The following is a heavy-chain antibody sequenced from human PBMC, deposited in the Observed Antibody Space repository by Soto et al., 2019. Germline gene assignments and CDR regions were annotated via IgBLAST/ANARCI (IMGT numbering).Heavy chain of an antibody. V-gene: IGHV3-74*01. CDR3: ARDRSYSLDV. CDR2: INSDGSST. CDR1: GSTFSNDW. Sequence: VRLSCAVSGSTFSNDWMHWVRQAPGKGLVWVSHINSDGSSTNYADFVKGRFTIARDNAKNTVYLQRNSLRAEDTAVYYCARDRSYSLDVWGQGTTVTVSS. J-gene: IGHJ6*02.